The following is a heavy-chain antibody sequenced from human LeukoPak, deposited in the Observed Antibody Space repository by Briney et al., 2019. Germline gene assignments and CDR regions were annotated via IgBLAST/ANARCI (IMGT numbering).Heavy chain of an antibody. J-gene: IGHJ4*02. CDR3: AHTRLWFGELHFDY. D-gene: IGHD3-10*01. CDR2: IYWDDDK. CDR1: EFSLSTSGVG. V-gene: IGHV2-5*02. Sequence: SGPTLVKPTQTLTLTCTFSEFSLSTSGVGVGWIRQPPGKALEWLALIYWDDDKRYSPSLKSRLTITKDTSKNQVVLTMTNMDPVDTATYYCAHTRLWFGELHFDYWGQGTLVTVSS.